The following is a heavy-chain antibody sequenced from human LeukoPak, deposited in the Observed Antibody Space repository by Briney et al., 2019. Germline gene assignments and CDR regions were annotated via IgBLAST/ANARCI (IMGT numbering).Heavy chain of an antibody. V-gene: IGHV4-34*09. D-gene: IGHD3-22*01. J-gene: IGHJ4*02. CDR1: GGSFSGYY. CDR3: ARGGYYDSSGTSDY. CDR2: INHSGST. Sequence: PSETLSLTCAVYGGSFSGYYWSWIRQPPGKGLEWIGEINHSGSTNYNPSLKSRVTISVDTSKNQFSLKLSSVTAADTAVYYCARGGYYDSSGTSDYWGQGTLVTVSS.